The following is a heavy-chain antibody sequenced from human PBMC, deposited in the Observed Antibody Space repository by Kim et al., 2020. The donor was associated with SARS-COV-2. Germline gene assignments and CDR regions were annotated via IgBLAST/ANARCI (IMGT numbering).Heavy chain of an antibody. D-gene: IGHD4-4*01. CDR3: AKDPFYDYTYNWFDP. CDR2: ISGSGST. Sequence: GGSLRLSCAASGFTFSSYAMSWVRQAPGKGLEWVSSISGSGSTYYTDSVKGRFTISRDNSKNTLYLRLSSLRADDTAIYYCAKDPFYDYTYNWFDPWGQG. J-gene: IGHJ5*02. CDR1: GFTFSSYA. V-gene: IGHV3-23*01.